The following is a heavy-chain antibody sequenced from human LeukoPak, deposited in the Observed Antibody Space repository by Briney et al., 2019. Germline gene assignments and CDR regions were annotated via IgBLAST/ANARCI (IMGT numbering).Heavy chain of an antibody. J-gene: IGHJ3*02. D-gene: IGHD7-27*01. V-gene: IGHV1-2*02. Sequence: ASVKVSCKASGYTFTGYYMHWVRQAPGQGLEWMGWINPNSGGTNYAQKFQGRVTMTRDTSISTAYMELSRLRSDDTAVYCCAREVINWGYAFDIWGQGTMVTVSS. CDR3: AREVINWGYAFDI. CDR1: GYTFTGYY. CDR2: INPNSGGT.